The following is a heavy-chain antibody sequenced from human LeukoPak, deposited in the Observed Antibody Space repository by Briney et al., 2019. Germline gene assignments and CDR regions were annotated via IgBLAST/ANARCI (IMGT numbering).Heavy chain of an antibody. V-gene: IGHV4-34*01. CDR1: GFTFSSYW. J-gene: IGHJ6*02. CDR2: INHSGST. CDR3: ARGRRYYYDSSGHTLSYYYYYGMDV. Sequence: GSLRLSCAASGFTFSSYWMSWIRQPPGKGLEWIGEINHSGSTNYNPSLKSRVTISVDTSMNQFSLKLSSVTAADTAVYYCARGRRYYYDSSGHTLSYYYYYGMDVWGQGTTVTVSS. D-gene: IGHD3-22*01.